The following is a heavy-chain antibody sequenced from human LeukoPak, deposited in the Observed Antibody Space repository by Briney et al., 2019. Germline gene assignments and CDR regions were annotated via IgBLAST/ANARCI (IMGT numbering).Heavy chain of an antibody. CDR1: GLTVSNNY. J-gene: IGHJ4*02. CDR3: AKDIRGYSGYDRNPQFDY. CDR2: MYSGGTT. V-gene: IGHV3-53*05. D-gene: IGHD5-12*01. Sequence: PGGSLRLSCAVSGLTVSNNYMSWVRQAPGKGLEWVSVMYSGGTTHYADSVKGRFTISRDNSQNTVYLQMNSLRAEDTALYYCAKDIRGYSGYDRNPQFDYWGQGTLVTVSS.